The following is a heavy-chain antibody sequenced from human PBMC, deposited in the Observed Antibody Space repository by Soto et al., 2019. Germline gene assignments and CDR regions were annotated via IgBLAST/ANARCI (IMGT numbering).Heavy chain of an antibody. CDR1: GFTFSSYG. J-gene: IGHJ6*02. V-gene: IGHV3-33*01. CDR3: ARDRVWFGELSGHDYYYGMDV. Sequence: QVQLVESGGGVVQPGRSLRLSCAASGFTFSSYGMHWVRQAPGKGLEWVAVIWYDGSNKYYADSVKGRFTISRDNSKNTLYLQMTSLRAEDTAVYYCARDRVWFGELSGHDYYYGMDVWGQGTTVTVSS. D-gene: IGHD3-10*01. CDR2: IWYDGSNK.